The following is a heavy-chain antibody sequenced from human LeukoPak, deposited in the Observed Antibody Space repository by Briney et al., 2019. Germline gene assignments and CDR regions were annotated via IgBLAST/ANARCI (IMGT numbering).Heavy chain of an antibody. Sequence: PSETLSLTCTVSGGSISSSSYHWGWIRQPPGKGLEWIGTIYYSGSTYYSPSLKSRVTISVDRSKNQFSLKLSSVTAADTAVYYCARGDCYDSSGYTLDYWGQGTLVTVSS. CDR2: IYYSGST. CDR3: ARGDCYDSSGYTLDY. V-gene: IGHV4-39*07. CDR1: GGSISSSSYH. D-gene: IGHD3-22*01. J-gene: IGHJ4*02.